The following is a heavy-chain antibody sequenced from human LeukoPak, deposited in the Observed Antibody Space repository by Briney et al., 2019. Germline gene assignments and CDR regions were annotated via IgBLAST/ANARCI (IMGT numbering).Heavy chain of an antibody. V-gene: IGHV4-34*08. D-gene: IGHD6-19*01. J-gene: IGHJ4*02. CDR2: INHSGST. CDR1: GFTFSSYW. Sequence: GSLRLSCAASGFTFSSYWMSWVRQPPGKGLEWIGEINHSGSTNYNPSLKSRVTISVDTSKNQYSLKLSSVTAADTAVYYCATRLRIAVAGPLNYWGQGTLVTVSS. CDR3: ATRLRIAVAGPLNY.